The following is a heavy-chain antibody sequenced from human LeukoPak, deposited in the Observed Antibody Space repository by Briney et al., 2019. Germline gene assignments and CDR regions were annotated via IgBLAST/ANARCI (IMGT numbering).Heavy chain of an antibody. CDR2: IDPDSGGT. J-gene: IGHJ3*02. Sequence: ASVKVSCKASGYTFADYYLHWVRQAPGQGLEWMGCIDPDSGGTSSAQKFQGRVTMTRDTSISTAYMEPSRLRSDDTAVYYCAREYYDSSGRKHAFENWGQGTMVTVSS. CDR3: AREYYDSSGRKHAFEN. D-gene: IGHD3-22*01. V-gene: IGHV1-2*02. CDR1: GYTFADYY.